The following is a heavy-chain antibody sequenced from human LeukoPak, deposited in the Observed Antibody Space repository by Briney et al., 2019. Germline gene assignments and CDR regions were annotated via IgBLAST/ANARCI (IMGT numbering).Heavy chain of an antibody. CDR1: GFTFDDYA. CDR2: ISWNSGSI. D-gene: IGHD5-18*01. J-gene: IGHJ4*02. CDR3: AKGIEAGYSYGCDY. Sequence: PGRSLRLSCAASGFTFDDYAMHWVRQAPGKGLEWVSGISWNSGSIGYADSVKGRFTISRDNAKNSLYLQMNSLRAEDTALYYCAKGIEAGYSYGCDYWGQGTLVTVSS. V-gene: IGHV3-9*01.